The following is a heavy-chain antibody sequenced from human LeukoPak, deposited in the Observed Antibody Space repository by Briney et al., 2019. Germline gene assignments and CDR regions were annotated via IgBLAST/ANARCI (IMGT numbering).Heavy chain of an antibody. CDR1: GYTFTSYD. Sequence: ASVKVSCKASGYTFTSYDVNWVRQATGQGLEWMGWMNPNSGNTGYAQKFQGRVTMTRNTSISTAYMELSSLRSEDTAVYYCARSPSDILTGYYTVYFDYWGQGTLVTVSS. CDR3: ARSPSDILTGYYTVYFDY. V-gene: IGHV1-8*01. CDR2: MNPNSGNT. D-gene: IGHD3-9*01. J-gene: IGHJ4*02.